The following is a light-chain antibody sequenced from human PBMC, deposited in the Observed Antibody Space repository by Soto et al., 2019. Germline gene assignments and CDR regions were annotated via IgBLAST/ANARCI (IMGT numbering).Light chain of an antibody. CDR3: QQSYSTPIT. V-gene: IGKV1-39*01. Sequence: IQMTQSPSSLSASVGDRVTITCXASQSISSYLNWYQQKPGKAPKLLIYAASSLQSGVPSRFSGSGSGTDFTLTISSLQPEDFATYYCQQSYSTPITFGQGTRLEIK. J-gene: IGKJ5*01. CDR1: QSISSY. CDR2: AAS.